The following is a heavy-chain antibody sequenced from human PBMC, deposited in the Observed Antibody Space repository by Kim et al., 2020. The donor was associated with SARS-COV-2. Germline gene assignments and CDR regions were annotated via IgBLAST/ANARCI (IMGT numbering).Heavy chain of an antibody. CDR3: VKSMVRGIPASDY. Sequence: GGSLRLSCSGSGFTFSSYAMHWVRQAPGKGLEYVSVISSNGGSTYYADSVKGRFTISRDNSKNTLYLQMSSLRAEDTAVYYCVKSMVRGIPASDYWGQGTLVTVSS. D-gene: IGHD3-10*01. V-gene: IGHV3-64D*09. J-gene: IGHJ4*02. CDR2: ISSNGGST. CDR1: GFTFSSYA.